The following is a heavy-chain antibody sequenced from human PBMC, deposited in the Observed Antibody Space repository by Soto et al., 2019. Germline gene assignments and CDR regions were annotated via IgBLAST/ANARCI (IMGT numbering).Heavy chain of an antibody. V-gene: IGHV3-23*01. CDR1: GFTFSSYA. CDR3: AKDYNWIAMIVVVISTAFDI. Sequence: GGSLRLSCAASGFTFSSYAMSWVRQAPGKGLEWVSAIRGSGGSTYYADSVKGWFTISRDNSKNTLYLQMNSLRAEDTAVYYCAKDYNWIAMIVVVISTAFDIWGQGTMVTVSS. J-gene: IGHJ3*02. D-gene: IGHD3-22*01. CDR2: IRGSGGST.